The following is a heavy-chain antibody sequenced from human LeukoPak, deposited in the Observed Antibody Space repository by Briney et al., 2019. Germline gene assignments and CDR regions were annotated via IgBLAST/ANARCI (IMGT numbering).Heavy chain of an antibody. CDR3: ARHEPQRHYYYYYMDV. V-gene: IGHV4-39*01. CDR2: IYYTGST. J-gene: IGHJ6*03. Sequence: PSETLSLTCTVSGGSISSSSYYWGWIRQPPGKGLEWIGSIYYTGSTYNNPSLKSRVTISVDTAKNQFSLKLSSVTAADTAVYYCARHEPQRHYYYYYMDVWVKGTTVTVSS. CDR1: GGSISSSSYY.